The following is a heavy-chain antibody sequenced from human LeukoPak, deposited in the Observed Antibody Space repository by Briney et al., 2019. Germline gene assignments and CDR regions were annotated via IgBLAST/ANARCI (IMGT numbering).Heavy chain of an antibody. Sequence: GGSLRLSCAASGFTFSSYSMNWVRQAPGKGLEWVSYISSSSSTIYYADSAKGRFTISRDNAKNSLYLQMNSLRDEDTAVYYCARDGRRGYSYGYSRYYYYGMDVWGQGTTVTVSS. CDR1: GFTFSSYS. CDR3: ARDGRRGYSYGYSRYYYYGMDV. V-gene: IGHV3-48*02. D-gene: IGHD5-18*01. CDR2: ISSSSSTI. J-gene: IGHJ6*02.